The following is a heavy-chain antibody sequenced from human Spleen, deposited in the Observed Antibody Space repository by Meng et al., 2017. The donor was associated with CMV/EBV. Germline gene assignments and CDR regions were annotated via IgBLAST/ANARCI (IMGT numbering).Heavy chain of an antibody. CDR2: ISAYKGNT. Sequence: ASVKVSCKASGYTFTSYGISWVRQAPGQGLEWMGWISAYKGNTNYAQKHQGRVTMTTDTSTSTAYMELRSLRSDDTAMYYCARVRFLEWLSPLYYYDGMDVWGQGTTVTVSS. CDR3: ARVRFLEWLSPLYYYDGMDV. J-gene: IGHJ6*02. D-gene: IGHD3-3*01. V-gene: IGHV1-18*01. CDR1: GYTFTSYG.